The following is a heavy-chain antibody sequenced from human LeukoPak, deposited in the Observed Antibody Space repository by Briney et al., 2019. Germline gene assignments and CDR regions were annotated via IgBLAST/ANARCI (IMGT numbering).Heavy chain of an antibody. CDR3: ARTPGGVRYFDWLFHPHHPLDY. CDR1: GYTFTGYY. V-gene: IGHV1-2*02. Sequence: ASVKVSCKASGYTFTGYYMHWVRQAPGQGLEWMGWINPNSGGTNYAQKFQGRVTMTRDTSISTAYMELSRPRSDDTAVYYCARTPGGVRYFDWLFHPHHPLDYWGQGTLVTVSS. J-gene: IGHJ4*02. CDR2: INPNSGGT. D-gene: IGHD3-9*01.